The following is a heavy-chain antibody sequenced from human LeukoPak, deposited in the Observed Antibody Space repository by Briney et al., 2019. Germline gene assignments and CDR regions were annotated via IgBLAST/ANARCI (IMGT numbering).Heavy chain of an antibody. CDR1: GGSLSGYY. J-gene: IGHJ4*02. CDR3: ARGTLYSGWSYYFDY. V-gene: IGHV4-34*01. D-gene: IGHD6-19*01. Sequence: PSETLSLTCAVSGGSLSGYYWSWIRQPPGKGLEWIGEINHSGTTNYNPSLKSRVTISIDTSKNHFSLRLSSVTAADTAMYYCARGTLYSGWSYYFDYWGQGSQVTVSS. CDR2: INHSGTT.